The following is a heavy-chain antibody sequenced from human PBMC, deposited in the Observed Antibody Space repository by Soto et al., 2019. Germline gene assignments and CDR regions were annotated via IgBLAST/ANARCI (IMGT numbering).Heavy chain of an antibody. CDR1: GFTFSSYA. V-gene: IGHV3-23*01. Sequence: GGSLRLSCAASGFTFSSYAMSWVRQAPGKRLEWVSAISGSGGSTYYADSVKGRFTISRDNSKNTLYLQMNSLRAEDTAVYYCANFKCIQLWSKALWGQGXTVTVSS. CDR3: ANFKCIQLWSKAL. D-gene: IGHD5-18*01. J-gene: IGHJ6*02. CDR2: ISGSGGST.